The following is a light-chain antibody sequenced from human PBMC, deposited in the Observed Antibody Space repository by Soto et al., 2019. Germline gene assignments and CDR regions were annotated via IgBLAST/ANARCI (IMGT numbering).Light chain of an antibody. V-gene: IGKV2-28*01. Sequence: DIVLTQSPLSLPVTPGEPASISCRSSQSLLHSNGNIYLDWYLQKPGQSPQLLIYLGSIRASGVPDRFSGSGSGTDITLKITRVEAEDVGVYYCMQAIQAPRTFSLGTKVEIK. CDR2: LGS. CDR3: MQAIQAPRT. J-gene: IGKJ1*01. CDR1: QSLLHSNGNIY.